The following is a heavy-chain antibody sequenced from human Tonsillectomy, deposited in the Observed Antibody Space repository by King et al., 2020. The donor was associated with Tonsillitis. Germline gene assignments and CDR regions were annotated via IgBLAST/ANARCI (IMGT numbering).Heavy chain of an antibody. J-gene: IGHJ3*02. V-gene: IGHV3-74*01. CDR3: VRLMVTPEADVFDI. CDR2: INSDGSST. CDR1: GFTFSNYW. D-gene: IGHD2-21*02. Sequence: VQLVESGGGLVQPGGSQRLSCAASGFTFSNYWMHWVRQAPGKGLVWVSRINSDGSSTTYADSVKGRFTISRDNARNTLNLQMNSLRAEDTAVYYCVRLMVTPEADVFDIWGQGTMVTVSS.